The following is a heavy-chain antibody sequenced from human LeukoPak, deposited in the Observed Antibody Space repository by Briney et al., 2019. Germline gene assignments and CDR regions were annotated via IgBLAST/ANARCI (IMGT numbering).Heavy chain of an antibody. Sequence: GESLKISCKGSGYDFTTYWIAWVRQMPGKGLEWMGIIYPGDSYTRYSPSFQGQVTISADKSISTAYLQWRSLKASDTAMYYRARTQDSYGHGHFNHWPQETLVPVSS. V-gene: IGHV5-51*01. CDR3: ARTQDSYGHGHFNH. CDR1: GYDFTTYW. J-gene: IGHJ4*02. D-gene: IGHD5-18*01. CDR2: IYPGDSYT.